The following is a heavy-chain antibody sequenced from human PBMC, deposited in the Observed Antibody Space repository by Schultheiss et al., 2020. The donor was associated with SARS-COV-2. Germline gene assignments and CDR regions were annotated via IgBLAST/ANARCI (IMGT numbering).Heavy chain of an antibody. CDR3: ARTGLGQLLHIDY. Sequence: GESLKISCAASGFIFNMYSMNWVRQAPGKGLEWVSSISSSSSYIYYADSVKGRFTISRDNAKNSLYLQMNSLRAEDTAVYYCARTGLGQLLHIDYWGQGTLVTVSS. CDR1: GFIFNMYS. CDR2: ISSSSSYI. D-gene: IGHD2-15*01. J-gene: IGHJ4*02. V-gene: IGHV3-21*01.